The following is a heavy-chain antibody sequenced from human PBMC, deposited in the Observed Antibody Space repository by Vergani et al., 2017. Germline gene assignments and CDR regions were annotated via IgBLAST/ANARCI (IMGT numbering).Heavy chain of an antibody. V-gene: IGHV3-9*01. D-gene: IGHD3-16*01. J-gene: IGHJ3*01. CDR3: AKDLWGEGF. CDR2: ISWNSGSI. Sequence: EVQLVESGGGLVPPGRSLRLSCAASGFTFDDYAMHWVRQAPGKGLEWVSGISWNSGSIGYADSVKGRFTISRDNAKNSLYLQMNSLRAEDTAFYYCAKDLWGEGFWGQGTMVTVSS. CDR1: GFTFDDYA.